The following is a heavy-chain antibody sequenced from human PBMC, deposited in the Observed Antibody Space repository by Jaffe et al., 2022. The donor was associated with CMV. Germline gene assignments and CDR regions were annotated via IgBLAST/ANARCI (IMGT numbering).Heavy chain of an antibody. J-gene: IGHJ6*03. CDR3: ARDINYSGYDFYYYYYYMDV. CDR2: IKQDGSEK. D-gene: IGHD5-12*01. CDR1: GFTFSSYW. Sequence: EVQLVESGGGLVQPGGSLRLSCAASGFTFSSYWMSWVRQAPGKGLEWVANIKQDGSEKYYVDSVKGRFTISRDNAKNSLYLQMNSLRAEDTAVYYCARDINYSGYDFYYYYYYMDVWGKGTTVTVSS. V-gene: IGHV3-7*03.